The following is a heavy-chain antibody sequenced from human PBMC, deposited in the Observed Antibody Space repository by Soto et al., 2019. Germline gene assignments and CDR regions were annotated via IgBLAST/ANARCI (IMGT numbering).Heavy chain of an antibody. CDR1: GGSINSGGHY. CDR3: ARDRRQFSVGF. V-gene: IGHV4-31*03. D-gene: IGHD4-4*01. Sequence: SLTCSVSGGSINSGGHYWSWIRQHPGKGLEWIGHIYKTGSTDFNPSLKDRLTISIDTSKNQFSLSLRSVTDADTAVYYSARDRRQFSVGFWGQGTTVTVS. J-gene: IGHJ6*02. CDR2: IYKTGST.